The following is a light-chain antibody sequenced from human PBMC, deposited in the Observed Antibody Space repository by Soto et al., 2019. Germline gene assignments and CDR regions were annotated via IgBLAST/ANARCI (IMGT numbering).Light chain of an antibody. CDR1: QTIRSTY. CDR3: QQYGSSLIT. J-gene: IGKJ5*01. V-gene: IGKV3-20*01. Sequence: DIVLTQSPGTLSLSPGERVTLSCRASQTIRSTYFAWYQQKPGQAPRLLIYGASSRATGIPVRFSGTGSGTDFALTISILEPEDSAVYYCQQYGSSLITFGRGTRLEIK. CDR2: GAS.